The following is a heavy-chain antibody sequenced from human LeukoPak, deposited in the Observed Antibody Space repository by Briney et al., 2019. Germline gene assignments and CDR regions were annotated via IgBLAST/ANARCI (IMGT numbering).Heavy chain of an antibody. Sequence: GGSLRLSCAASVFTYSIYEMNWVRQAPGKGLEWVVYISRCVGIIYYADSVKGRFTISRDNAKNSLYLQMNSLRAEDTAVYYCARDGRFDYSSSSYLDYWGQGTLVTVSS. CDR3: ARDGRFDYSSSSYLDY. V-gene: IGHV3-48*03. D-gene: IGHD6-6*01. J-gene: IGHJ4*02. CDR1: VFTYSIYE. CDR2: ISRCVGII.